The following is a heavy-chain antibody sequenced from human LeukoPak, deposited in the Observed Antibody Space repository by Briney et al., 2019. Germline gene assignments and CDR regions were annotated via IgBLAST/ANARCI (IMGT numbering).Heavy chain of an antibody. D-gene: IGHD3-3*01. CDR3: VRVRSLFLDVGAQDVFDL. J-gene: IGHJ3*01. V-gene: IGHV3-20*04. CDR2: ITHSGTST. Sequence: GESLRLSCAATGFTFEDYAMSCVRQPPGQGLEWLSYITHSGTSTSYADSVRGRFTISRDNAQNSLYLQMHSLRGDDTALYYGVRVRSLFLDVGAQDVFDLWGEGTMVTVS. CDR1: GFTFEDYA.